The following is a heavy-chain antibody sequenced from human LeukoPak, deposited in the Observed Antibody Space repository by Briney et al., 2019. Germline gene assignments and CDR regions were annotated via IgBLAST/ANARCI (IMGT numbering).Heavy chain of an antibody. V-gene: IGHV1-2*02. CDR1: GYTLTGYY. Sequence: ASVKVSCKASGYTLTGYYMHWVRQAPGQGLEWMGWINPNSGGTNYAQKFQGRVTMTRDTSTSTAYMELRSLRSDDTAVYYCARDRIVVVPAAIETTLDYWGQGTLVTVSS. CDR3: ARDRIVVVPAAIETTLDY. CDR2: INPNSGGT. J-gene: IGHJ4*02. D-gene: IGHD2-2*01.